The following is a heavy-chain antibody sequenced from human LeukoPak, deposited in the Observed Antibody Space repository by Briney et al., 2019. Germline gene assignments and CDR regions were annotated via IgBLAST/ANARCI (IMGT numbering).Heavy chain of an antibody. CDR1: GGSISNYY. V-gene: IGHV4-4*07. Sequence: PSETLSLTCTVSGGSISNYYWSWIRQPAGKGLEWIGRIYATGSTNYNPSLKSRVTMSVDTSKNQLSLKLSSATAADTAVYYCARDSGETGRGSDYWGQGTLVTVSS. CDR3: ARDSGETGRGSDY. D-gene: IGHD3-10*01. CDR2: IYATGST. J-gene: IGHJ4*02.